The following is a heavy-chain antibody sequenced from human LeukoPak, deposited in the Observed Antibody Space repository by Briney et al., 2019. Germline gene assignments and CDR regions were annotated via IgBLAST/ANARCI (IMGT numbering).Heavy chain of an antibody. V-gene: IGHV1-2*02. CDR2: INPNSGGT. CDR3: ARDHGDYFNDY. J-gene: IGHJ4*02. D-gene: IGHD4-17*01. Sequence: GASVKVSCKASGYTFTGYYMHWVRQAPGQGLEWMGWINPNSGGTNYVQKFQGRVTMTRDTSISTAYMELSRLRSDDTAVYYCARDHGDYFNDYWGQGTLVTVSS. CDR1: GYTFTGYY.